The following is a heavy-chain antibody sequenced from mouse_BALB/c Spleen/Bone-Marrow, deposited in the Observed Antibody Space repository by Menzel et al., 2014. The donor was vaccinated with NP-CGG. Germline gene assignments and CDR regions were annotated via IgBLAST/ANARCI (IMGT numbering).Heavy chain of an antibody. Sequence: EAHLVESGGGLVQPGGSRKLSCAASGFTFSSFGMHWVRQAPEKGLEWVAYISSGSSTIYYADTVKGRFTISRDNPKNALFLRRTSLRSEDTAMYYCARDVPLYDVGYFDYWGQGTTLTVSS. J-gene: IGHJ2*01. CDR3: ARDVPLYDVGYFDY. D-gene: IGHD2-14*01. V-gene: IGHV5-17*02. CDR2: ISSGSSTI. CDR1: GFTFSSFG.